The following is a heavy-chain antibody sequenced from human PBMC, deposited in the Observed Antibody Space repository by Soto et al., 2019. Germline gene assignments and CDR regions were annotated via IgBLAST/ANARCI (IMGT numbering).Heavy chain of an antibody. J-gene: IGHJ6*02. D-gene: IGHD5-18*01. CDR1: GFTFSSYG. CDR2: IWYDGSNK. CDR3: AREWGGYSYGYGYYGMDV. Sequence: PGGSLRLSCAASGFTFSSYGMHWVRQAPGKGLEWVAVIWYDGSNKYYADSVKGRFTISRDNSKNTLYLQMNSLRAEDTAVYYCAREWGGYSYGYGYYGMDVWGQGTTVTVSS. V-gene: IGHV3-33*01.